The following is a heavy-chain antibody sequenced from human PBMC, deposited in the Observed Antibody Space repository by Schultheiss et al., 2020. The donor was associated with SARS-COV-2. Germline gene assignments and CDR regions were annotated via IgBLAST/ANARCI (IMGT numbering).Heavy chain of an antibody. CDR3: ARDQQVPAAIMSAFDI. V-gene: IGHV3-11*05. Sequence: GGSLRLSCAASGFTFSDYYINWIRQAPGKGLEWVSYISGSSRYIDYTDSVKGRFTISRDNAKNTLYLQMNSLRAEDTAVYYCARDQQVPAAIMSAFDIWGQGTMVTVSS. J-gene: IGHJ3*02. D-gene: IGHD2-2*01. CDR2: ISGSSRYI. CDR1: GFTFSDYY.